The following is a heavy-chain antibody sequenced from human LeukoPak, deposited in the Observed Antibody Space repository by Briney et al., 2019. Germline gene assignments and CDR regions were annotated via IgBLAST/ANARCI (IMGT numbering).Heavy chain of an antibody. CDR1: GFTLSSYW. J-gene: IGHJ4*02. Sequence: GGSLRLSCAASGFTLSSYWMNWVRQAPGKGLEWVSSISGSGSITYYADSVKGRFTISRDTSKNTLWLQMNSLRVDDTALYYCAKSLGGDYGSGSYYVVFDSWGQGTLVTVSS. CDR2: ISGSGSIT. D-gene: IGHD3-10*01. V-gene: IGHV3-23*01. CDR3: AKSLGGDYGSGSYYVVFDS.